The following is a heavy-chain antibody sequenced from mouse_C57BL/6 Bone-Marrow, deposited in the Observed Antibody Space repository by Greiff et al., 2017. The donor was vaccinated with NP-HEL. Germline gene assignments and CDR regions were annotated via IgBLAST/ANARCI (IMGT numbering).Heavy chain of an antibody. Sequence: VKLMQPGAELVKPGASVKLSCKASGYTFTSYWMHWVKQRPGQGLEWIGMIHPNSGSTNYNEKFKSKATLTVDKSSSTAYMQLSSLTSEDSAVYYCARSGYGYGDYWGQGTTLTVSS. CDR2: IHPNSGST. V-gene: IGHV1-64*01. D-gene: IGHD2-2*01. CDR3: ARSGYGYGDY. CDR1: GYTFTSYW. J-gene: IGHJ2*01.